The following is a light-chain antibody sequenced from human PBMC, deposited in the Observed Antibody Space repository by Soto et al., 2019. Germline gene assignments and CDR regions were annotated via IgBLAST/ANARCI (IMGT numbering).Light chain of an antibody. J-gene: IGKJ2*01. CDR1: QSVSSY. CDR3: HQRINWPRT. Sequence: DIVLTQSPATLSLSPGDRATLSCRASQSVSSYLAWYQQKPGQAPRLLIYDASNRATGIPARFSGSGSGTDFTLTISSLGPEDSAVYYCHQRINWPRTFGQGTKLEIK. CDR2: DAS. V-gene: IGKV3-11*01.